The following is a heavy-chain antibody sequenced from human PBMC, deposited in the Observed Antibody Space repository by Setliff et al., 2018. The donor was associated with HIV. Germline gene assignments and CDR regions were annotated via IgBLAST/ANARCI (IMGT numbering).Heavy chain of an antibody. CDR1: GYTLTELS. J-gene: IGHJ6*03. CDR3: ARVRETSGGYWGNFYYYMDA. D-gene: IGHD2-21*02. CDR2: FDPEDGET. V-gene: IGHV1-24*01. Sequence: ASVKVSCKISGYTLTELSIHWVRQAPGKGLEWMANFDPEDGETFYAQKFQGRLTMTEDTSTDTAYMELSSLRADDTAVYFCARVRETSGGYWGNFYYYMDAWGKGTTVTVSS.